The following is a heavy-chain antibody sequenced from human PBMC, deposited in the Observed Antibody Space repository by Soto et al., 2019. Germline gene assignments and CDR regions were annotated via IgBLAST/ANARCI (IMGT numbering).Heavy chain of an antibody. CDR1: GFTFSNYG. J-gene: IGHJ6*02. D-gene: IGHD2-2*01. Sequence: QVQLVESGGGVVQPGRSLRLSCAASGFTFSNYGMHWVRQAPCKGLEWVAVISYDVSNKFYADSVKGRLSISRDNSKTTLYLQMNSLRAEDTAVYYCAKQLGYCSSTSCRDYYSGMDVWGQGTTVTVSS. CDR3: AKQLGYCSSTSCRDYYSGMDV. V-gene: IGHV3-30*18. CDR2: ISYDVSNK.